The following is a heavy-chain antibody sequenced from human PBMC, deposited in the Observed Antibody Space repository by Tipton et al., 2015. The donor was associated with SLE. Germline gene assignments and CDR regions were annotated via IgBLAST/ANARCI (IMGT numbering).Heavy chain of an antibody. V-gene: IGHV4-34*01. J-gene: IGHJ3*02. CDR2: INHSGST. CDR3: ARLLLTGTGAFDI. D-gene: IGHD1-26*01. Sequence: TLSLTCAVYGGSFSGYYWSWIRQPPGKGLEWIGEINHSGSTNYNPSLKSRVTISVDTSKNQFSLKLSSVTAADTAVYYCARLLLTGTGAFDIWGQGTMVTVSS. CDR1: GGSFSGYY.